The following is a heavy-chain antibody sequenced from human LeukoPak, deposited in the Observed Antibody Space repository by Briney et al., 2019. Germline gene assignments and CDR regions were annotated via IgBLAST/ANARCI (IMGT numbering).Heavy chain of an antibody. CDR3: AREGSGSSLDY. D-gene: IGHD1-26*01. J-gene: IGHJ4*02. CDR2: ISYDGSNK. V-gene: IGHV3-30-3*01. CDR1: GFTFSSYV. Sequence: PGGSLRLSCAASGFTFSSYVMHWVRQAPGKGLEWVTVISYDGSNKYYADSVKGRFTISRDNSKNTLYLQMNSLRPEDTAVYYCAREGSGSSLDYWGQGTLVTVSS.